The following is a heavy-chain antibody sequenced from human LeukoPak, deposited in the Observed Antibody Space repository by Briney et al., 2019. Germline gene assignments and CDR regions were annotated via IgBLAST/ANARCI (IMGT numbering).Heavy chain of an antibody. D-gene: IGHD3-22*01. CDR1: GASFNNNF. J-gene: IGHJ4*01. Sequence: SETLSLTCTVSGASFNNNFWTWIRQPPGKGLEWIGYIYSSGSANYNPSLRSRVIISGDTSKNQISLNLTPVTAADTALYFCARHRDYYDSWGHGTLVTVSS. V-gene: IGHV4-59*08. CDR2: IYSSGSA. CDR3: ARHRDYYDS.